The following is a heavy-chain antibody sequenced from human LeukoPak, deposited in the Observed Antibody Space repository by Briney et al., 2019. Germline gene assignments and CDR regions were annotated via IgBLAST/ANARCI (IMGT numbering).Heavy chain of an antibody. V-gene: IGHV1-69*06. CDR2: IIPIFGTA. CDR1: GGTISRYA. J-gene: IGHJ1*01. CDR3: AREKDNQGYFQH. Sequence: SVKISCKASGGTISRYAISWERQAPGQGLEWMGGIIPIFGTANYAQKFQGRVTITADKSTSTAYMELSSLRSEDTAVYYCAREKDNQGYFQHWGQGTLVTVSS. D-gene: IGHD1-14*01.